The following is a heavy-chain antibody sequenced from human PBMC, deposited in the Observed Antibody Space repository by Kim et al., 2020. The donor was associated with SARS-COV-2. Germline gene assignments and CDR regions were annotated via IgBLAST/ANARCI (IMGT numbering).Heavy chain of an antibody. Sequence: GGSLRLSCAASGFTFSDHYMDWVRQAPGKGLEWVGRTRNKANNYTTEYAASVKGRFIISRDDSKNSLYLQMNSLKTEDTAVYYCARVSGWYLGYWGQGSLSPSPQ. D-gene: IGHD6-19*01. CDR3: ARVSGWYLGY. CDR1: GFTFSDHY. V-gene: IGHV3-72*01. J-gene: IGHJ4*02. CDR2: TRNKANNYTT.